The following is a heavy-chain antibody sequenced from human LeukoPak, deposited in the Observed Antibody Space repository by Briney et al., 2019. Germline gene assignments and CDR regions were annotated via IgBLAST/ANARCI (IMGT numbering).Heavy chain of an antibody. CDR3: ARPTTGPTTQGYDY. D-gene: IGHD1-1*01. CDR2: IYYRGNT. V-gene: IGHV4-39*01. CDR1: GGSISSSPYY. J-gene: IGHJ4*02. Sequence: SETLSLTCTVSGGSISSSPYYWAWIRQPPGRGLEWIGSIYYRGNTYHNPSLKSRVTISVDTSKNEFSLNVISVTAADTAVYYCARPTTGPTTQGYDYWGQGILVTVAS.